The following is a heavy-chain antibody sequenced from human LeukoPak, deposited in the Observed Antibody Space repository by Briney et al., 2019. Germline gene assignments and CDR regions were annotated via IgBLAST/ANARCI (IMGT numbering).Heavy chain of an antibody. Sequence: ASVKVSCKPSGYTFTGNYMNWVGQAPGQGLEWMGWINPNTGGTNYAQRFQGRVSMTRDTSISTAYMELSRLRSDDTAMYYCASLKTYDDAFDIWGQGTMVTVS. D-gene: IGHD3-3*01. CDR1: GYTFTGNY. CDR2: INPNTGGT. CDR3: ASLKTYDDAFDI. V-gene: IGHV1-2*02. J-gene: IGHJ3*02.